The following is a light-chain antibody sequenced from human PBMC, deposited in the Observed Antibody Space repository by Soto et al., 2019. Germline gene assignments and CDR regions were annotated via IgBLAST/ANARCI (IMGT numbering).Light chain of an antibody. Sequence: EIVMTHSPATLSVSPGVGATLSCRASQGIGSTLAWYQHKPGQTPRLLIYDASTRATGVPARFSGSGSGTEFTLTINSLQSEDFAVYYCQRYNNWPLTFGGGTKVESK. CDR2: DAS. V-gene: IGKV3-15*01. CDR1: QGIGST. CDR3: QRYNNWPLT. J-gene: IGKJ4*01.